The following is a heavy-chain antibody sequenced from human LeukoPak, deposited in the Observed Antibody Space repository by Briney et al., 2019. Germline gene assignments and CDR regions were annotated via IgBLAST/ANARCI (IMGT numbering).Heavy chain of an antibody. CDR3: ARSNPTNGIAVPFDI. Sequence: GASVKVSCKASGYTFTSYGISWVRQAPGQGLEWMGWISAYNGNTSYAQKLQGRVTMTTDTSTSTAYMELRSLRSDDTAVYYCARSNPTNGIAVPFDIWGQGTMVTVSS. J-gene: IGHJ3*02. D-gene: IGHD6-19*01. CDR2: ISAYNGNT. CDR1: GYTFTSYG. V-gene: IGHV1-18*01.